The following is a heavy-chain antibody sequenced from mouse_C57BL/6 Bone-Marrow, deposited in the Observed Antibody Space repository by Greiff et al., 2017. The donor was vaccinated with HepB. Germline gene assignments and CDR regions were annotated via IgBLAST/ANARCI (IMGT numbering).Heavy chain of an antibody. CDR3: ARHPVVATDWYFDG. Sequence: QVQLKQPGAELVKPGASVKLSCKASGYTFTSYWMHWVKQRPGRGLEWIGRIDPNSGGTKYNEKFKSKATLTVDKPSSTAYMQLSSLTSEDSAVYYCARHPVVATDWYFDGWGTGTTVTVSS. V-gene: IGHV1-72*01. J-gene: IGHJ1*03. CDR2: IDPNSGGT. CDR1: GYTFTSYW. D-gene: IGHD1-1*01.